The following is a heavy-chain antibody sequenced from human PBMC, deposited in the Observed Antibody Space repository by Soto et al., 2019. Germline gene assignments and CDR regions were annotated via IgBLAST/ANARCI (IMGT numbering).Heavy chain of an antibody. J-gene: IGHJ2*01. CDR3: ARGDVPAKYTRYWYFDL. V-gene: IGHV4-31*03. Sequence: QVQLQESGPGLVKPSQTLSLTCTVSGGSISSGGYYWSWIRQHPGKGLEWIGYIYYSGSTYYNPSIKSRVTISVNTSKNQFSQKLSSVTAADTAVYYCARGDVPAKYTRYWYFDLWGRGTLVTVSS. D-gene: IGHD3-16*01. CDR2: IYYSGST. CDR1: GGSISSGGYY.